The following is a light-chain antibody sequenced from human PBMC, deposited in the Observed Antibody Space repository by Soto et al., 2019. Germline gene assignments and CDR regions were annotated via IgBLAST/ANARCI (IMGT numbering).Light chain of an antibody. V-gene: IGKV3-20*01. CDR3: QQYISSPPGFT. J-gene: IGKJ3*01. Sequence: EIVLTQSPGTLSLFPGERATLSCRASQSVSSTYFAWYRQKPGQPPSLLIYGASNRATGVPDRFSGSGSGPDFTLTISRLEPEDFVVYYCQQYISSPPGFTFGPGTTVEIK. CDR2: GAS. CDR1: QSVSSTY.